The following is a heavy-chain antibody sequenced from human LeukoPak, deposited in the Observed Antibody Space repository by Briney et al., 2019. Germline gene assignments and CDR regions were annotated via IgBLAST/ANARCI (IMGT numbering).Heavy chain of an antibody. D-gene: IGHD3-10*01. J-gene: IGHJ4*02. CDR1: GFTFSSYA. CDR3: ARNSHMLRY. Sequence: GGSLRLSCAASGFTFSSYAMSWVRQAPGKGLEWVSAISGSGGSTYYADSVKGRFTISRDDAKNSLYLQINSLRAEDTAVYYCARNSHMLRYWGQGTLVTVSS. CDR2: ISGSGGST. V-gene: IGHV3-23*01.